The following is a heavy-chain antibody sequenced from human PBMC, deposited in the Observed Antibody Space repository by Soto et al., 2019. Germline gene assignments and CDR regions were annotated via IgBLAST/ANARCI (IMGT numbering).Heavy chain of an antibody. CDR2: IIPIFGTA. Sequence: QVQLVQSGAEVKKPGSSVKVSCKASGGTFSSYAISWVRQAPGQGLEWMGGIIPIFGTANYAQKFQGRVTITADDSTSTAYRELSSLRSEDTAVYYCARDAGLGSGKGEGYWGQGTLVTVSS. CDR1: GGTFSSYA. J-gene: IGHJ4*02. D-gene: IGHD3-10*01. V-gene: IGHV1-69*12. CDR3: ARDAGLGSGKGEGY.